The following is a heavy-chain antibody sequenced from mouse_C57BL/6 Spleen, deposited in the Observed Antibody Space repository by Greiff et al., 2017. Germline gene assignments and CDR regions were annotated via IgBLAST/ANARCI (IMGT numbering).Heavy chain of an antibody. V-gene: IGHV5-9-1*02. CDR2: ISSGGDYI. CDR1: GFTFSSYA. J-gene: IGHJ4*01. CDR3: TRGKGAMDY. Sequence: EVKLVESGEGLVKPGGSLKLSCAASGFTFSSYAMSWVRQTPEKRLEWVAYISSGGDYIYYADTVKGRFTISRDNARKTLYLQMHSVKSEDTAMYYCTRGKGAMDYWGQGTSVTVSS.